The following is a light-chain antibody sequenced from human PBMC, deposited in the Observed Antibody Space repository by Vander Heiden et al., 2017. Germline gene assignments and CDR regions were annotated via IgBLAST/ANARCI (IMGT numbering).Light chain of an antibody. CDR2: WAS. Sequence: DIVMTQSPDSLAVSLGERATINCKSSQSLLSSANNMNFIGWFQQKPGQPPKSLIYWASTRESGVPDRFIGSGSETDFTLTISSLQAEDVAVYYCQQVDSAPLTFGGGTKVEIK. CDR3: QQVDSAPLT. CDR1: QSLLSSANNMNF. V-gene: IGKV4-1*01. J-gene: IGKJ4*01.